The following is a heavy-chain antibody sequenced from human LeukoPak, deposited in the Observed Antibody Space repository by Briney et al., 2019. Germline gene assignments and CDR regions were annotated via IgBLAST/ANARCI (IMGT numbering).Heavy chain of an antibody. CDR1: GFTFSGHN. CDR3: ARAIWIVGATWYYMDV. J-gene: IGHJ6*03. D-gene: IGHD1-26*01. CDR2: VSISSGTI. Sequence: TGGSLRLSCAASGFTFSGHNMNWVRQAPGKGLEWISFVSISSGTIYYADSVKGRFRISRDNAKSSLDLEMNSLRAEDTAVYYCARAIWIVGATWYYMDVWGKGTTVTVSS. V-gene: IGHV3-48*04.